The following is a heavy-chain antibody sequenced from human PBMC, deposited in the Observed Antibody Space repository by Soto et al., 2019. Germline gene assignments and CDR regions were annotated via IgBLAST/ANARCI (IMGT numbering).Heavy chain of an antibody. J-gene: IGHJ6*02. CDR3: ASGYCSSTSCYADYYYYGMDV. CDR1: GFTFSSYA. Sequence: QVQLVESGGGVVQPGRSLRLSCAASGFTFSSYAMHWVRQAPGKGLEWVAVISYDGSNKYYADSVKGRSTISRDNSKNTLYLQMNSLRAEDTAVYYCASGYCSSTSCYADYYYYGMDVWGQGTTVTVSS. V-gene: IGHV3-30-3*01. D-gene: IGHD2-2*01. CDR2: ISYDGSNK.